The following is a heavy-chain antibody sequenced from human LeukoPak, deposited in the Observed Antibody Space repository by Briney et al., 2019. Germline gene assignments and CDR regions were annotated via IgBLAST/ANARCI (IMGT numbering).Heavy chain of an antibody. Sequence: GGSLRLSCAASGFTVSSNFMSWVRQAPGKGLEWVSVIYRGGTTHYADSVKGRFTISRDNSNNTLYLQMNSLKAEDTAVYYCASGLQTYYAFDIWGQGTMVTVSS. CDR2: IYRGGTT. CDR1: GFTVSSNF. CDR3: ASGLQTYYAFDI. V-gene: IGHV3-53*01. J-gene: IGHJ3*02. D-gene: IGHD3-10*01.